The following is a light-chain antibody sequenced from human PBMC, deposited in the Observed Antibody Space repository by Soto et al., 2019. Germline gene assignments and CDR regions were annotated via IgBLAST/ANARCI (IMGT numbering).Light chain of an antibody. CDR1: QSVSSY. CDR2: DAS. Sequence: EIVLTQSPATLSLSPGERATLSCRASQSVSSYLAWYQQKPGQAPRLLIYDASNRATGIPARFSGSGSGTDYTPSSSSRPPEDCAVYYRRQRSSWPPRLTFGGGTKVEIK. CDR3: RQRSSWPPRLT. J-gene: IGKJ4*01. V-gene: IGKV3-11*01.